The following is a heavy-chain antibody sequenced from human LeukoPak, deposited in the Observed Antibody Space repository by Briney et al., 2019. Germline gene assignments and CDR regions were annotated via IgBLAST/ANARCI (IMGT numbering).Heavy chain of an antibody. CDR1: GFTVSSYG. CDR2: ISYDGSNK. D-gene: IGHD2-15*01. CDR3: AKDVGLGGNWFDP. V-gene: IGHV3-30*18. Sequence: GGSLRLSCAASGFTVSSYGMHWVRQAPGKGLEWVAVISYDGSNKYYADSVKGRFTISRDNSKNTLYLQMNSLRAEDTAVYYCAKDVGLGGNWFDPWGQGTLVTVSS. J-gene: IGHJ5*02.